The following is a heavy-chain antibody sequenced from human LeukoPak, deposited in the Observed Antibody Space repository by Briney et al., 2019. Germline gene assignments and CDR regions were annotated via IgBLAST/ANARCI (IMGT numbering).Heavy chain of an antibody. CDR2: IYPGDSDT. D-gene: IGHD6-13*01. CDR1: GYNFATYW. V-gene: IGHV5-51*01. CDR3: VRHSASNWFVGY. J-gene: IGHJ4*01. Sequence: GESLKISCKGSGYNFATYWIGWVRQLPGKGLEWMGIIYPGDSDTRYSPSFQGQVTISADKSNTTAYLQWNSLKASDTAMYYCVRHSASNWFVGYWGRGILVTVSS.